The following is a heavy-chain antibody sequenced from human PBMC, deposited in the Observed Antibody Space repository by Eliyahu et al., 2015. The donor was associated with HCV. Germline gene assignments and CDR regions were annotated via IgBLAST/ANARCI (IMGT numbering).Heavy chain of an antibody. CDR3: TTGAPGGFDYYLDV. Sequence: EVQLVESGGGLVKPGGSLRLSCAASGFTFSKAWMSWVRQAPGKGLEWSWPIKSKTDGGTTDYAAPVKGRFTISRDDSKSTLYLQMNSLKTEDTAVYYCTTGAPGGFDYYLDVWGQGTTVTVSS. V-gene: IGHV3-15*01. D-gene: IGHD3-10*01. J-gene: IGHJ6*03. CDR1: GFTFSKAW. CDR2: IKSKTDGGTT.